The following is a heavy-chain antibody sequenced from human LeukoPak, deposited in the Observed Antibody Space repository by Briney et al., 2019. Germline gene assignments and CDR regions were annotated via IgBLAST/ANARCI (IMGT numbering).Heavy chain of an antibody. J-gene: IGHJ6*02. V-gene: IGHV1-69*04. CDR2: IIPILGIA. D-gene: IGHD2-15*01. CDR3: ARGKDSYLGYCSGGSCYSEADIVTGGYYGMDV. CDR1: GGTFSSYA. Sequence: ASVKVSCKASGGTFSSYAISWVRQAPGQGLEWMGRIIPILGIANYAQKFQGRVTITADKSTSTAYMELSSLRSEDTAVYYCARGKDSYLGYCSGGSCYSEADIVTGGYYGMDVWGQGTTVTVSS.